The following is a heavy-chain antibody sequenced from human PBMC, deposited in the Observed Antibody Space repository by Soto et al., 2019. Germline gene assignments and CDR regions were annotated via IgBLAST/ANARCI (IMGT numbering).Heavy chain of an antibody. CDR1: GYPFTSYG. Sequence: ASVKVSCKASGYPFTSYGIGWVRQAPGQGLEWMGWISPYNGNTYYAQKFQGRVTMTTDTSTNTVYMELRSLRSDDTAVYYCARDQSFGRNHYYGLDVWCQGTTVTVSS. J-gene: IGHJ6*02. CDR3: ARDQSFGRNHYYGLDV. CDR2: ISPYNGNT. D-gene: IGHD3-10*01. V-gene: IGHV1-18*01.